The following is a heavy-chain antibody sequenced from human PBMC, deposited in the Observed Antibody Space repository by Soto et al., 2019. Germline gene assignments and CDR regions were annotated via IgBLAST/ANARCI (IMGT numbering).Heavy chain of an antibody. J-gene: IGHJ5*02. D-gene: IGHD3-3*01. V-gene: IGHV1-2*02. Sequence: ASVKVSCKASGYTFTGYYMHRVRQAPGQGLEWMGWINPNSGGTNYAQKFQGRVTMTRDTSISTAYMELSRLRSDDTAVYYCARAWSGSRVGNWFDPWGQGTLVTVSS. CDR3: ARAWSGSRVGNWFDP. CDR1: GYTFTGYY. CDR2: INPNSGGT.